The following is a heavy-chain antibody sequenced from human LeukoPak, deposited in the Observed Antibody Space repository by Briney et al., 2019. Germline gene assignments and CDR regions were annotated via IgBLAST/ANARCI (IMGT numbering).Heavy chain of an antibody. CDR1: GFTFSNAW. D-gene: IGHD3-10*02. J-gene: IGHJ4*02. Sequence: GGSLRLSCAASGFTFSNAWMSWFRQAPGKGLDWVGSIKSKTDGGTTDYAAPVKGRFTISRDDSKNKLYLQMHSLKTEDTAVYYCPTDLMSPEVYWGQGTLVTVSS. CDR3: PTDLMSPEVY. V-gene: IGHV3-15*01. CDR2: IKSKTDGGTT.